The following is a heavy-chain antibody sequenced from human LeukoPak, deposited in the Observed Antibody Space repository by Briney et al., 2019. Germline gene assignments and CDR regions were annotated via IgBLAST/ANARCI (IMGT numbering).Heavy chain of an antibody. Sequence: ASVKVSCKASGYTFTSYGISWVRQAPGQGLEWMGWISAYNGNTNYAQKLQGRVTMTEDTSTDTAYMELSSLRSEDTAVYYCATPIVGATHDAFDIWGQGTMVTVSS. V-gene: IGHV1-18*01. D-gene: IGHD1-26*01. CDR3: ATPIVGATHDAFDI. J-gene: IGHJ3*02. CDR2: ISAYNGNT. CDR1: GYTFTSYG.